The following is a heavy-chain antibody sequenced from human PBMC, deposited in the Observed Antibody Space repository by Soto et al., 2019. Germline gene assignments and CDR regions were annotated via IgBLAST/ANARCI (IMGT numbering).Heavy chain of an antibody. CDR2: IYPGDSDT. CDR1: GYSFTSYW. J-gene: IGHJ6*02. Sequence: HGESLKISCKGSGYSFTSYWIGWVRQMPGKGLEWMGIIYPGDSDTRYSPSFQGQVTISADKSISTAYLQWSSLKASDTAMYYCARRGIAAAGTVHYYYGMDVWGQGTTVTVS. CDR3: ARRGIAAAGTVHYYYGMDV. D-gene: IGHD6-13*01. V-gene: IGHV5-51*01.